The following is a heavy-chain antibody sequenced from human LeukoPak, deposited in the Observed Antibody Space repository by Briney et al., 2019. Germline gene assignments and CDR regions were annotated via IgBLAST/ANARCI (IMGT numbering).Heavy chain of an antibody. D-gene: IGHD3-22*01. V-gene: IGHV1-2*02. CDR2: INPNSGGT. CDR1: GYTFTGYY. CDR3: ARVAQDSSGYYYFDY. Sequence: ASVKVSCKASGYTFTGYYMHWVRQAPGQGLEWMGWINPNSGGTNYAQKFQGRVTMTRATSISTAYMELSRLRSDDTAVYYCARVAQDSSGYYYFDYWGQGTLVTVSS. J-gene: IGHJ4*02.